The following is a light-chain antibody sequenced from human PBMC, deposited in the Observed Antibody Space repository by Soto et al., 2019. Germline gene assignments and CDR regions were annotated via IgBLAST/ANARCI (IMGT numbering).Light chain of an antibody. Sequence: LTQPPSVSGSPGQSVTISCTGTSSDVGGYDYVSWYQQHPGKAPKLLIYDVTKRPSGVPDRFSGSKSGNTASLTISGLQAEDEADFFCCSYGGSFPYVFGTGTKSPS. V-gene: IGLV2-11*01. J-gene: IGLJ1*01. CDR2: DVT. CDR1: SSDVGGYDY. CDR3: CSYGGSFPYV.